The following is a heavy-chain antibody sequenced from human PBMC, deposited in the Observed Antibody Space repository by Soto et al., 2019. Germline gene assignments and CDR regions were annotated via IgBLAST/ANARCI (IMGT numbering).Heavy chain of an antibody. V-gene: IGHV3-74*01. D-gene: IGHD6-6*01. CDR1: GFTFSSYW. Sequence: EVQLVESGGGLVQPGGSLRLSCAASGFTFSSYWMHWVRQAPGKGLVWVSRINTDASSTSYAESVKGRFTISRDNAKTTPYLEMSSLTAEDTAVYFCARGEARHSSSSVDWGQGTLVTVSS. CDR2: INTDASST. J-gene: IGHJ4*02. CDR3: ARGEARHSSSSVD.